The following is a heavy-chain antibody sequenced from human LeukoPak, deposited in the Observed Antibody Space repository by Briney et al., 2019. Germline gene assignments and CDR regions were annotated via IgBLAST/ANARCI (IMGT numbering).Heavy chain of an antibody. CDR2: IYYSGST. V-gene: IGHV4-59*01. D-gene: IGHD3-22*01. Sequence: PSETLSLTCTVSGGSISSYYWSWIRQPPGKGLEWIGYIYYSGSTNYNPSLKSRVTISVDTSKNQFSLKLSSVTAADTAVYYCARHYDSSGYSLTAFDYWGQGTLVTVSS. J-gene: IGHJ4*02. CDR3: ARHYDSSGYSLTAFDY. CDR1: GGSISSYY.